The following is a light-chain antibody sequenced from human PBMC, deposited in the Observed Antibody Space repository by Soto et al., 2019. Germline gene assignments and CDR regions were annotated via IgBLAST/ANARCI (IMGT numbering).Light chain of an antibody. V-gene: IGKV3D-20*02. CDR2: DAS. CDR3: QQRSNWPRT. CDR1: QSVSSNY. J-gene: IGKJ1*01. Sequence: EIVLTQSPGTLSLSPGERATLSCRASQSVSSNYLAWYQQIPGQAPRLLIYDASTRATGTPARFSGSGTGTDFTLTISSLEPEDFAVYYCQQRSNWPRTFGQGTKVDIK.